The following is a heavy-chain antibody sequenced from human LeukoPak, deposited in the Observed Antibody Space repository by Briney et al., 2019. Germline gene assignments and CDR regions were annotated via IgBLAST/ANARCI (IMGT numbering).Heavy chain of an antibody. CDR3: ARIPFTSYGDFDN. V-gene: IGHV1-2*06. CDR1: VYTFTDYY. Sequence: GASVKVSCKTSVYTFTDYYMHWVRQAPGHGLQCMGRINAKSGGTTTAQNFQGRVTMTRDTSVSTAYMELSSLKSDDPSIFYCARIPFTSYGDFDNWGQGALVTVSS. CDR2: INAKSGGT. D-gene: IGHD2/OR15-2a*01. J-gene: IGHJ4*02.